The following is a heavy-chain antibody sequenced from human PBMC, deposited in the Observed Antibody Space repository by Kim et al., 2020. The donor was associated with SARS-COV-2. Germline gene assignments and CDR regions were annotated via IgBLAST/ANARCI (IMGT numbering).Heavy chain of an antibody. V-gene: IGHV4-34*01. CDR1: GGSFSGYN. Sequence: SETLSLTCAVYGGSFSGYNWSWIRQPPGKGLVWIGEINHNGSTNYNPSLKSRVTISVDTSKNQFSLKLSSVTAADTAVYYCARGYGSGSYYTRRNAFDIWGQGTMVTVSS. CDR2: INHNGST. CDR3: ARGYGSGSYYTRRNAFDI. D-gene: IGHD3-10*01. J-gene: IGHJ3*02.